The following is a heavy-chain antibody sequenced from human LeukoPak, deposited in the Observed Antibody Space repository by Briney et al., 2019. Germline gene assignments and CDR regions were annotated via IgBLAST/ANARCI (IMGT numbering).Heavy chain of an antibody. CDR1: GFTFSSYG. J-gene: IGHJ6*03. D-gene: IGHD2-2*01. V-gene: IGHV3-30*06. CDR3: ARGGCSSTSCYYYMDV. Sequence: PGGSLRLSCAASGFTFSSYGMHWVRQAPGKGLEWVAVISYDGSNKYYADSVKGRFTISRDNSKNTLYLQMNSLRAEDTAVYYCARGGCSSTSCYYYMDVWGKGTTVTVSS. CDR2: ISYDGSNK.